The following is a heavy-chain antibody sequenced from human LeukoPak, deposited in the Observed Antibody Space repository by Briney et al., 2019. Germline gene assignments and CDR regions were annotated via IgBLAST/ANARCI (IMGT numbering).Heavy chain of an antibody. V-gene: IGHV1-18*01. CDR3: ARDTSGGPYFDY. D-gene: IGHD4-23*01. CDR2: ISAYNRDT. J-gene: IGHJ4*02. Sequence: ASVKVSCKASGYTFTSYGISWVRQAPGQGLKWVGWISAYNRDTNYAQKVQGRVTLTTDTSTTTAYMELRSLRSDDTAVYYCARDTSGGPYFDYWGQGTLVTVAS. CDR1: GYTFTSYG.